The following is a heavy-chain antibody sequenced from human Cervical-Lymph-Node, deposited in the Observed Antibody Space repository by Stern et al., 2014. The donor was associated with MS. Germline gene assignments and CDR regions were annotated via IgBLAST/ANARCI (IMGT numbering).Heavy chain of an antibody. CDR1: GFSISSGYH. J-gene: IGHJ4*02. CDR2: ISHSGDT. V-gene: IGHV4-38-2*02. Sequence: QLQLQESGPGLVKPSETLSLTCSVSGFSISSGYHWGWIRQPPGNGMEWIGSISHSGDTFYNPSLKSRVTISVDTSKNRLSLKLRSVTAADTAVYYCARDPAYFDYWGQGTPVTVSS. CDR3: ARDPAYFDY.